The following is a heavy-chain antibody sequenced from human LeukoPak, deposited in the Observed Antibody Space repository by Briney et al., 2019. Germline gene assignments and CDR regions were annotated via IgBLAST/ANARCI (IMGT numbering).Heavy chain of an antibody. V-gene: IGHV4-59*01. CDR1: GGSIRSYY. Sequence: SETLSLTCTVSGGSIRSYYWSWIRQPPGEELEWIGYIYYTGSTNYNPSLKSRVTISVDTSKNQFSLKLSSVTAADTAVYYCARHLSLRLYYFDYWGQGTLVTVSS. CDR3: ARHLSLRLYYFDY. D-gene: IGHD3-16*01. J-gene: IGHJ4*02. CDR2: IYYTGST.